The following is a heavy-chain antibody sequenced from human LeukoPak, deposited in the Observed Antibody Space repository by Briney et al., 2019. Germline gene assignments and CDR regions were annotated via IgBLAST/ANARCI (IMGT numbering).Heavy chain of an antibody. Sequence: SETLSLTCAVYGGPFSGYYWSWIRQPPGKGLEWIGEINHSGSTNYNPSLKSRVTISVDTSKNQFSLKLSSVTAADTAVYYCGRSGYDYGYYGMDVWGQGTTVTVSS. CDR3: GRSGYDYGYYGMDV. CDR1: GGPFSGYY. D-gene: IGHD5-12*01. J-gene: IGHJ6*02. V-gene: IGHV4-34*01. CDR2: INHSGST.